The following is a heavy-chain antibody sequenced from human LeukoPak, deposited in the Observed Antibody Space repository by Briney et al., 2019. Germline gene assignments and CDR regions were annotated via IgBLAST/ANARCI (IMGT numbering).Heavy chain of an antibody. Sequence: GGSLRLSCAASGFTFSSYSMNWIRQAPGKGLEWVSSISSSSSYIYYADSVKGRFTISRDNAKNSLYLQMNSLRAEDTAVYYCARDQHDYGGNSSIYWGQGTLVTVSS. V-gene: IGHV3-21*01. J-gene: IGHJ4*02. CDR3: ARDQHDYGGNSSIY. D-gene: IGHD4-23*01. CDR1: GFTFSSYS. CDR2: ISSSSSYI.